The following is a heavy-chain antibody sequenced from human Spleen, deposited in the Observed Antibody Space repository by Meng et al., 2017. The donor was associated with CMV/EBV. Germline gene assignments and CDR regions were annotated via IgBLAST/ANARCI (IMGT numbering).Heavy chain of an antibody. CDR3: VRDGYSPGFFQH. J-gene: IGHJ1*01. CDR2: VMPILNIT. D-gene: IGHD5-18*01. V-gene: IGHV1-69*04. Sequence: CKASGGTFSSHTISWVRQAPGQGLEWMGWVMPILNITNYAEKFHGRLTIIADKSTTTAFLELSTLRSEDTALYYCVRDGYSPGFFQHWGQGTLVTVSS. CDR1: GGTFSSHT.